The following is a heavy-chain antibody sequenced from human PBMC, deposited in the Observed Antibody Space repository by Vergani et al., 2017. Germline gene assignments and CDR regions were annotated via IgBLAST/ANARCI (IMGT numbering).Heavy chain of an antibody. CDR2: IYYSGST. CDR3: ARTVAVAGAFDD. V-gene: IGHV4-59*01. CDR1: GGSISSYY. Sequence: QVQLQESGPGLVKPSETLSLTCTVSGGSISSYYWSWIRQPPGKGLEWIGYIYYSGSTNYNPSLKSRVTISVDTSKNQFSLKLSSVTAADTAVYYCARTVAVAGAFDDWGQGTLVTVSS. J-gene: IGHJ4*02. D-gene: IGHD6-19*01.